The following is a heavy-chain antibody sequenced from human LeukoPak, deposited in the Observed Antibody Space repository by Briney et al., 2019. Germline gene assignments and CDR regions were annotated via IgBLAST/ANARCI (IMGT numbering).Heavy chain of an antibody. D-gene: IGHD6-13*01. J-gene: IGHJ6*03. V-gene: IGHV3-23*01. Sequence: GGSLRLSCAASGFTFSGYGMNWVRQAPGKGLKWVSAISGSGGSPYYADSVKGRFTISRDSSKNTLYLQMNSLRAEDTAVYYCAKTYSSSRAHYYYYYYMDVWGKGTTVTISS. CDR1: GFTFSGYG. CDR2: ISGSGGSP. CDR3: AKTYSSSRAHYYYYYYMDV.